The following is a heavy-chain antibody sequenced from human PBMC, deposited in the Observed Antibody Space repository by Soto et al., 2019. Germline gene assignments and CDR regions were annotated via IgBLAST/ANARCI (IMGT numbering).Heavy chain of an antibody. D-gene: IGHD3-9*01. J-gene: IGHJ6*02. Sequence: PSETLSLTCTVSGGSISSSSYYWGWIRQPPGKGLEWIGSIYYSGSTYYNPSLKSRVTISVDTSKNQFSLKLSSVTAADTAVYYCASPYYDILTGYYPTYYYGMDVWGQGTTVTVSS. CDR1: GGSISSSSYY. V-gene: IGHV4-39*01. CDR3: ASPYYDILTGYYPTYYYGMDV. CDR2: IYYSGST.